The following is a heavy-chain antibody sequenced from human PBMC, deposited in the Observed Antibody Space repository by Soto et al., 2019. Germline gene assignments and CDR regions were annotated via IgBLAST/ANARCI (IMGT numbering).Heavy chain of an antibody. CDR1: GGSISSSSYY. CDR2: IYYSGST. V-gene: IGHV4-39*01. J-gene: IGHJ4*02. CDR3: AGLVKPLPYY. Sequence: SETLSLTCTVSGGSISSSSYYWGWIRQPPGKGLEWIGSIYYSGSTYYNPSLKSRVTISVDTSKNQFSLKLSSVTAADTAVYYFAGLVKPLPYYWAQGTPLTVSS. D-gene: IGHD2-15*01.